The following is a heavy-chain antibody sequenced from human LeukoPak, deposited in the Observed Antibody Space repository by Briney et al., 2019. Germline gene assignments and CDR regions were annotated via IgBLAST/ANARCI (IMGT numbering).Heavy chain of an antibody. D-gene: IGHD4-17*01. Sequence: GGSLRLSCAASGFTFSNAWMSWVRQAPGKGLEWVGRIKSKTDGGTTDYAAPVKGRFTISRDDSKNTLYLQMSSLKTEDTAVYYCTTEAINYGDYSLDYWGQGTLVTVSS. CDR3: TTEAINYGDYSLDY. J-gene: IGHJ4*02. CDR1: GFTFSNAW. V-gene: IGHV3-15*01. CDR2: IKSKTDGGTT.